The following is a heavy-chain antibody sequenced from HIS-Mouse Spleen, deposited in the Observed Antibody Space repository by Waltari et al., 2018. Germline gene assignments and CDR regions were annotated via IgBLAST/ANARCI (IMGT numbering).Heavy chain of an antibody. V-gene: IGHV4-39*07. Sequence: QLQLQESGPGLVKPSETLSLTCTVPGGSISSSSYYGGRIRQPPGKGLEWIGRIYYSGSTYYNPSLKSRVTISVDTSKNQFSLKLSSVTAADTAVYYCAREIPYSSSWYDWYFDLWGRGTLVTVSS. CDR1: GGSISSSSYY. D-gene: IGHD6-13*01. J-gene: IGHJ2*01. CDR3: AREIPYSSSWYDWYFDL. CDR2: IYYSGST.